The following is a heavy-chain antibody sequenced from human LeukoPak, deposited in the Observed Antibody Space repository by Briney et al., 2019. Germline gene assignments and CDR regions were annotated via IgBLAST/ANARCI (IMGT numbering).Heavy chain of an antibody. V-gene: IGHV1-18*01. CDR2: ISAYNGNT. J-gene: IGHJ6*02. D-gene: IGHD1-14*01. CDR3: ARAGPLRYYYGMDV. CDR1: GYTFTSYG. Sequence: ASVKVSCKASGYTFTSYGISWVRQAPGQGLEWMGWISAYNGNTNYAQKLQGRVTMTTDTSTSTAYMELSSLRSEDTAVYYCARAGPLRYYYGMDVWGQGTTVTVSS.